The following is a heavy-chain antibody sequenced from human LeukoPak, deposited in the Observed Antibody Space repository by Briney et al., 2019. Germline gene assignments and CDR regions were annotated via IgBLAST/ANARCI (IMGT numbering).Heavy chain of an antibody. CDR2: INSVGST. J-gene: IGHJ4*02. CDR1: GFTVSSTY. D-gene: IGHD2-2*01. CDR3: ARGEGASISRRYFDY. V-gene: IGHV3-66*01. Sequence: GGSLRLSCAASGFTVSSTYMNWVRQAPGKGLEWVSLINSVGSTYYADSVKGRFAISRDNSKNTVYLQMNSLRAEDTAVYYCARGEGASISRRYFDYWGQGALVTVSS.